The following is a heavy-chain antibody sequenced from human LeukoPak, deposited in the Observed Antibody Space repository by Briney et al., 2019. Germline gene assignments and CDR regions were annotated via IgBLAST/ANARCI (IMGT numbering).Heavy chain of an antibody. V-gene: IGHV4-61*02. CDR2: IYTSGGT. CDR1: GGSFSSGSYY. J-gene: IGHJ3*02. CDR3: ARGVVSVTPTFDI. D-gene: IGHD4-23*01. Sequence: SETLSLTCTVSGGSFSSGSYYWRWIRQPAGKGLEWTGRIYTSGGTNYNPSLKSRVTISVDTSKNQFSLKLSSVTAADTAVYYCARGVVSVTPTFDIWGQGTMVTVSS.